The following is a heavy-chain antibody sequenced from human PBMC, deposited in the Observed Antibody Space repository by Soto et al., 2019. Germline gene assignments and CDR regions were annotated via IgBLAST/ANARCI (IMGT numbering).Heavy chain of an antibody. CDR1: GFTFSSYG. CDR2: IWYDGSNK. CDR3: ASRSPALDY. Sequence: QVQLVESGGGVVQPGRSLRLSCAASGFTFSSYGMHWVRQDPGKGLEWVAVIWYDGSNKYYADSVKGRFTISRDNSKNTLYLQMNSLRAEDTAVYYCASRSPALDYWGQGTLVTVSS. J-gene: IGHJ4*02. D-gene: IGHD2-2*01. V-gene: IGHV3-33*01.